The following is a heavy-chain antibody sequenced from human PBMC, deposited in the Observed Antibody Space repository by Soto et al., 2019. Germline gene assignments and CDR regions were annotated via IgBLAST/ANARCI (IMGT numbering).Heavy chain of an antibody. Sequence: ASVKVSCKASGYSFTIYGITWVRQAPGQGLEWMGWISTYDGNTYYAQNFQGRVSMARDTSTSTAYMELRSLRSDDTAVYYCARDRGRYCIGGTCTFDYWGQGNLVTVSS. V-gene: IGHV1-18*04. CDR1: GYSFTIYG. J-gene: IGHJ4*02. D-gene: IGHD2-15*01. CDR2: ISTYDGNT. CDR3: ARDRGRYCIGGTCTFDY.